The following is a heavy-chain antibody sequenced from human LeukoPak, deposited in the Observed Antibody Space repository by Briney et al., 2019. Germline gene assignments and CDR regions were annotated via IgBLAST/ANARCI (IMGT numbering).Heavy chain of an antibody. D-gene: IGHD3-3*01. CDR3: ARQDYYYDFWSGYYPRSGGMDV. CDR1: GYSFTSYW. CDR2: IYPGDSDT. J-gene: IGHJ6*02. V-gene: IGHV5-51*01. Sequence: GESLKISCKGSGYSFTSYWIGWVRQMPGKGLEWMGIIYPGDSDTRYSPSFQGQVTISADKSISTAYLQWSSLKASDTAMYYCARQDYYYDFWSGYYPRSGGMDVWGQGTTVAVSS.